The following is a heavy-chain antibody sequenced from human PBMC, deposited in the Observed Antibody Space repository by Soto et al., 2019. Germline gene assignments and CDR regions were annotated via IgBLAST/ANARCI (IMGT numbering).Heavy chain of an antibody. D-gene: IGHD6-13*01. CDR3: TRDRQLVQDWFDP. J-gene: IGHJ5*02. Sequence: GGSLRLSCAASGFTFSSYNMNWVRQAPGKGLEWVSFISSGSEYRFYADSVKGRFNISRDNAKNSLCLQLNSLRAEDTAVYYCTRDRQLVQDWFDPWGQGTLVTVS. V-gene: IGHV3-21*01. CDR2: ISSGSEYR. CDR1: GFTFSSYN.